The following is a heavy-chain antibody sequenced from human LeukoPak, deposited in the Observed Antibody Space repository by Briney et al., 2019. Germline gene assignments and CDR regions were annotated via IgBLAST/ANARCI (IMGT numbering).Heavy chain of an antibody. V-gene: IGHV3-33*01. D-gene: IGHD2-15*01. CDR2: IWYDGSNK. J-gene: IGHJ5*02. Sequence: GGSLRLSCAASGFTFSSYGMHWVRQAPGKGLEWVAVIWYDGSNKYYADSVKGRFTISRDNSKNTLYLQMNSLRAEDTAVYYCASRRSGGSRLDPWGQGTLVTVSS. CDR3: ASRRSGGSRLDP. CDR1: GFTFSSYG.